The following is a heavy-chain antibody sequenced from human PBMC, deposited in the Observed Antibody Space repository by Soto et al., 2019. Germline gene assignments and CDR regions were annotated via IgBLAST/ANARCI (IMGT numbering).Heavy chain of an antibody. CDR3: ARGRGITMIAGGYYFDY. CDR2: IYYSGST. Sequence: SETLSLTCTVSGGSISSGGYYWSWIRQHPGKGLEWIGYIYYSGSTYYNPSLKSRVTISVDTSKNQFSLKLGSVTAADTAVYYCARGRGITMIAGGYYFDYWGQGTLVTVSS. D-gene: IGHD3-22*01. CDR1: GGSISSGGYY. J-gene: IGHJ4*02. V-gene: IGHV4-31*03.